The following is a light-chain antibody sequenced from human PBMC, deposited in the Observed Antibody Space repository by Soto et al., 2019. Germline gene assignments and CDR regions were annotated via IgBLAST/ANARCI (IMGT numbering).Light chain of an antibody. J-gene: IGKJ1*01. CDR3: QQYNNWPPA. V-gene: IGKV1-5*03. Sequence: DIQMTQSPSTLSASVGDRVTITCRASQSISSWLAWYQQKPGKAPKLLIYKASTLKSGVPSRFSGSGSGTEFTLTISSLQSEDFAVYYCQQYNNWPPAFAQGTKVDI. CDR2: KAS. CDR1: QSISSW.